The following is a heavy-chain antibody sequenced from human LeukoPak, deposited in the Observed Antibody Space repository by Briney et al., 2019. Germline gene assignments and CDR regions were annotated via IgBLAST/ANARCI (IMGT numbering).Heavy chain of an antibody. V-gene: IGHV5-51*01. CDR3: ARPKTGSYGDLHFDY. Sequence: PGESLKISCKGSGSTFTSYWIGWVRQMPGKGLEWMGIIYPGDSDTRYSPSFQGQVTISADKSISTAYLQWSSLKASDTAMYYCARPKTGSYGDLHFDYWGQGTLVTVSS. CDR2: IYPGDSDT. D-gene: IGHD5-18*01. J-gene: IGHJ4*02. CDR1: GSTFTSYW.